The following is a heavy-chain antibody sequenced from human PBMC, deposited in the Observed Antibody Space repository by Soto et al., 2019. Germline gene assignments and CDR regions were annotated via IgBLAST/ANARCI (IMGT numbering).Heavy chain of an antibody. J-gene: IGHJ4*02. CDR3: ARSEATVLDY. V-gene: IGHV4-4*02. D-gene: IGHD4-17*01. CDR2: THHSGRT. CDR1: GGSMSSSNW. Sequence: QVQLQESGPGLVKPSGTLSLTCTVSGGSMSSSNWWNWVRQPPGKGLEWIGETHHSGRTNYIPSLKSRVTISVDKSKNHFSLKLSSVTAADTAVYYCARSEATVLDYWGQGTLVTVSS.